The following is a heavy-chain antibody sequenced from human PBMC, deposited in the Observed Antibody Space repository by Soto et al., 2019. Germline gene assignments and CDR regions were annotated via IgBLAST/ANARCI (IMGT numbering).Heavy chain of an antibody. CDR2: INHSGST. Sequence: PSETLSLTCAVYGGSFSGYYWSWIRQPPGKGLECIGEINHSGSTNYNPSLKSRVTISVDTSKNQFSLKLSPVTAADTAFYYCARGATTGAHDAFDIWGQGTMVTVSS. V-gene: IGHV4-34*01. CDR3: ARGATTGAHDAFDI. CDR1: GGSFSGYY. D-gene: IGHD4-17*01. J-gene: IGHJ3*02.